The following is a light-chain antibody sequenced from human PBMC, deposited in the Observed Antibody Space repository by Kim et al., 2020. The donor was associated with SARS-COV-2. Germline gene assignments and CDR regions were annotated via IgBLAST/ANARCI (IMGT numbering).Light chain of an antibody. CDR2: AAS. CDR1: QGIFNY. V-gene: IGKV1-27*01. CDR3: QKYNNAPWT. J-gene: IGKJ1*01. Sequence: DIQMTQSPSSLSASVGDRVTITCRASQGIFNYLACYQQKPGKVPKLLIPAASTLQPGVPSRFSGSGSETDFTLTISSLQPEDVATYYCQKYNNAPWTFGQGTKVDIK.